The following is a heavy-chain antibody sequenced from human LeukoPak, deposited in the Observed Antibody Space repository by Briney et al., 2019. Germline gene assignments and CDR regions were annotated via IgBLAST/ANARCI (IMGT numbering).Heavy chain of an antibody. CDR2: ISSSSSYI. V-gene: IGHV3-21*01. Sequence: GGSLRLSCAASGFTFSSYSMNWVRQAPGKGLEWVSSISSSSSYIYYADSVKGRFTISRDNAKNSLYLQMNSLRAEDTAVYYCARDILPIRGGVLYSSEEVLVDPWGQGTLVTVSS. CDR1: GFTFSSYS. J-gene: IGHJ5*02. D-gene: IGHD6-19*01. CDR3: ARDILPIRGGVLYSSEEVLVDP.